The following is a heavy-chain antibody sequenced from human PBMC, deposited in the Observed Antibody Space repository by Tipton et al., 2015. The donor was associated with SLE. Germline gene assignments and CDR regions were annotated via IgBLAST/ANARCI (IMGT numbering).Heavy chain of an antibody. CDR3: ASPYQPRVWLRLGDAFDI. J-gene: IGHJ3*02. V-gene: IGHV4-34*01. Sequence: TLSLTCAVYGGSFSGYYWSWIRQPPGKGLEWIGEINHSGSTNYNPSLKSRVTISVDTSKNQFSLKLSSVTAADTAVYYCASPYQPRVWLRLGDAFDIWGQGTMVTVSS. CDR2: INHSGST. D-gene: IGHD5-12*01. CDR1: GGSFSGYY.